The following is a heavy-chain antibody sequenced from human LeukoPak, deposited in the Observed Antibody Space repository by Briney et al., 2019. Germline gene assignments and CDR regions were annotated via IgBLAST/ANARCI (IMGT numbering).Heavy chain of an antibody. CDR2: ISGSGGST. V-gene: IGHV3-23*01. CDR3: AKDCSGGSCSLFDY. J-gene: IGHJ4*02. Sequence: PGGSLRLSCAASGFTFSIYAMSWVRQAPGKGLEWVSAISGSGGSTYYADSVKGRFTISRDNSKNTLYLQMNSLRAEDTAVYYCAKDCSGGSCSLFDYWGQGTLVTVSS. CDR1: GFTFSIYA. D-gene: IGHD2-15*01.